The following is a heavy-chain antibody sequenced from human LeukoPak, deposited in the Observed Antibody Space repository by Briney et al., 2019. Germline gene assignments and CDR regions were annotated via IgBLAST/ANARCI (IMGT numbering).Heavy chain of an antibody. CDR2: ISTYNGKT. J-gene: IGHJ4*02. CDR3: ARDHGTSQPYYLDY. Sequence: PEASVKVSCKASGYTFSNYGISWVRQAPGQGLEWMGWISTYNGKTNYAQNVHGRVTMTTDTSTTTAYMELRSLTSDDTAVYYCARDHGTSQPYYLDYWGQGPWSPSPQ. D-gene: IGHD6-13*01. CDR1: GYTFSNYG. V-gene: IGHV1-18*01.